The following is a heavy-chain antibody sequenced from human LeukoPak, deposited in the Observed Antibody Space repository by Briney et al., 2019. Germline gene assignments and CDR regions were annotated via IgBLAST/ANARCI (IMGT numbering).Heavy chain of an antibody. CDR3: AREDCGGDCYQP. CDR2: ISSSSSYI. V-gene: IGHV3-21*01. CDR1: GFTFSSYS. D-gene: IGHD2-21*02. J-gene: IGHJ5*02. Sequence: KPGGSLRLSCAASGFTFSSYSMNWVRQAPGKGLEWVSSISSSSSYIYYADSVKGRFTISRDNAKNSLYLQMNSLRAEDTAVYYCAREDCGGDCYQPWGQGTLVTVSS.